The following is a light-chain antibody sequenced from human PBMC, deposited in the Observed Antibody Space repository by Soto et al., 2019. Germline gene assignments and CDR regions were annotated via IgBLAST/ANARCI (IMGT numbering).Light chain of an antibody. CDR3: QQRSSWPWT. J-gene: IGKJ1*01. V-gene: IGKV3-11*01. CDR2: FAS. Sequence: EIVLTQSPATKSWSPGDRASLCCXASHSVGSLLAWYQQKPGQAPRLLMYFASNRATGIPDRFGGSGSGTDFTLTIDSLEPEDFALFYCQQRSSWPWTFGQGTKVDIK. CDR1: HSVGSL.